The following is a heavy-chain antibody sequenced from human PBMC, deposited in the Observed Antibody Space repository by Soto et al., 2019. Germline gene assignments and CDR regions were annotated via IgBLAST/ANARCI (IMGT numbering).Heavy chain of an antibody. V-gene: IGHV4-39*01. CDR2: IQYRGST. J-gene: IGHJ4*02. Sequence: SQIHCHRKSVLDESIIGGACCWSFNRKPQGKGLEWIGTIQYRGSTYYNPSLKSQVTMSLDTSKNQYSLRLSSVTAADTAVYFCAGMLWFADLLFEYWGPGT. D-gene: IGHD3-10*01. CDR3: AGMLWFADLLFEY. CDR1: DESIIGGACC.